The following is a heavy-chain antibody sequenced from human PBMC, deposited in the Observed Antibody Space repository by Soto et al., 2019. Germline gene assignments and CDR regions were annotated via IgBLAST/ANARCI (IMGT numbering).Heavy chain of an antibody. CDR2: ISGSGDSS. CDR1: GFTFRSYA. CDR3: VKDLSPDYDILTGLGTAFQH. V-gene: IGHV3-64D*06. J-gene: IGHJ1*01. D-gene: IGHD3-9*01. Sequence: GGSLRLSCAASGFTFRSYAMHWVRQAPGKGLEYVSGISGSGDSSHYAGSVKGRFTISRDNSKNTLYLQMTSLRAEDTAVYYCVKDLSPDYDILTGLGTAFQHWGQGTLVTVSS.